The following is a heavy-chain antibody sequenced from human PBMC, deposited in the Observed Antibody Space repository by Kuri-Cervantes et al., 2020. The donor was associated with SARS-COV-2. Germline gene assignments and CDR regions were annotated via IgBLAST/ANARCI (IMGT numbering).Heavy chain of an antibody. D-gene: IGHD3-3*01. CDR1: GGSISSYY. CDR2: IYYSGST. Sequence: GSLRLSCTVSGGSISSYYWSWIRQPPGKGLEWIGYIYYSGSTNYNPSLKSRVTISVDTSKNQFSLKLSSVTAADTAVYYCARWPSWSGSIHYWGQGTLVTVSS. J-gene: IGHJ4*02. V-gene: IGHV4-59*01. CDR3: ARWPSWSGSIHY.